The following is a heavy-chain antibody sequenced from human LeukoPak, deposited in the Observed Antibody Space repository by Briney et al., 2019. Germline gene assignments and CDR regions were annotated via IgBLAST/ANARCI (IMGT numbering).Heavy chain of an antibody. CDR3: ARIPRWYCSGGSCNYYTYGTDV. CDR2: INPNSGGT. Sequence: ASVTLSFSAAGGTFSCSGIAWVRLAPGQGLEWMGWINPNSGGTNYAQKFQGRVTMTRDTSISTAYMELSRLRYDDTAVYYCARIPRWYCSGGSCNYYTYGTDVW. CDR1: GGTFSCSG. V-gene: IGHV1-2*02. J-gene: IGHJ6*01. D-gene: IGHD2-15*01.